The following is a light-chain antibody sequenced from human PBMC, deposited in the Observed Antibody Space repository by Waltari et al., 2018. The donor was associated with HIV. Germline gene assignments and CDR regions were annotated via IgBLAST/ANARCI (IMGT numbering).Light chain of an antibody. J-gene: IGLJ3*02. Sequence: QSALTQPPSASGSLGPSVTISCTGSSSAIGAYDPVSLFQQHPRSAPKLLLYEVTRRPSSVSDRFSGSRSGSTAFLTVAVLQPDDEATYFCSSYGDSLRVLFGGGTNVTVL. V-gene: IGLV2-8*01. CDR3: SSYGDSLRVL. CDR1: SSAIGAYDP. CDR2: EVT.